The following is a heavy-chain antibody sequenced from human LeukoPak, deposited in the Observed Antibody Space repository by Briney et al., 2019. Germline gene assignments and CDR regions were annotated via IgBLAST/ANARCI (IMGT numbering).Heavy chain of an antibody. CDR3: ARGPTVNRGGFDY. D-gene: IGHD3-10*01. CDR1: GGSISTYY. J-gene: IGHJ4*02. V-gene: IGHV4-59*01. CDR2: IYNSGST. Sequence: SETLSLTCTVSGGSISTYYWSWIRKPPGKGLEWIGHIYNSGSTNYNPSLKSRVTISVDTSKNQFSLKLSSVTAADTAVYYCARGPTVNRGGFDYWGQGTLVTVSS.